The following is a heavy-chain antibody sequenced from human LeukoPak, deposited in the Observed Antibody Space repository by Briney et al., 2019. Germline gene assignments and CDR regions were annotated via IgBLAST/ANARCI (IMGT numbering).Heavy chain of an antibody. CDR1: GFTFSSYA. D-gene: IGHD4-23*01. J-gene: IGHJ4*02. Sequence: GGSLRLSCAASGFTFSSYAMSWVRQAPGKGLEWVSAISGSGGSTYYADSVKGRFTISRDNSKNTLYLQMNSLRAEGTAVYYCANTLFYGGSPLDYWGQGTLVTVSS. CDR3: ANTLFYGGSPLDY. V-gene: IGHV3-23*01. CDR2: ISGSGGST.